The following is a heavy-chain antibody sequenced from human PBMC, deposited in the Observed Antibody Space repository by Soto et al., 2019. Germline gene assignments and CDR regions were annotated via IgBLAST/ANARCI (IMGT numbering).Heavy chain of an antibody. CDR3: AHRPAYCDYGGTFTY. J-gene: IGHJ4*02. CDR2: IFWDDDK. V-gene: IGHV2-5*02. Sequence: QITLKESGPTLVKPTQTLTLTCTFSGFSLSTSGVGLGRIRQPPGKALEWLAAIFWDDDKRYSPSLKCRLTITNGTSRNQVVLTMTNMDPVDTATYYCAHRPAYCDYGGTFTYWGQGALVTVSS. D-gene: IGHD4-17*01. CDR1: GFSLSTSGVG.